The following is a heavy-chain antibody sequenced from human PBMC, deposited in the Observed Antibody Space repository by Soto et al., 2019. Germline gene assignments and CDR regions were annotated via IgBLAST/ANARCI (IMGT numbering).Heavy chain of an antibody. CDR1: GFTVSSNY. Sequence: EVQLVESGGGLIQPGGSLRLSCAASGFTVSSNYMSWVRQAPGKGLEWVSVIYSGGSTYYADSVKGLFTISRDNSKNTLYLQMNSLRAEDTAVYYCARARIAVAGLGNYFDYWGQGTLVTVSS. V-gene: IGHV3-53*01. CDR3: ARARIAVAGLGNYFDY. CDR2: IYSGGST. D-gene: IGHD6-19*01. J-gene: IGHJ4*02.